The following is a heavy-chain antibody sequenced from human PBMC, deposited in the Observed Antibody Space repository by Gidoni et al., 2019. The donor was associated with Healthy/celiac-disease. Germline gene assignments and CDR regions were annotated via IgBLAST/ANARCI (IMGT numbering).Heavy chain of an antibody. J-gene: IGHJ3*02. Sequence: QVQLVESGGGVVQPGRSLRLSCAASGFTFSSYGMHWVRQAPGKGLEWVAVIWYDGSNKYYADSVKGRFTISRDNSKNTLYLQMNSLRAEDTAVYYCARDSNSRTELTDAFDIWGQGTMVTVSS. V-gene: IGHV3-33*01. CDR2: IWYDGSNK. CDR1: GFTFSSYG. CDR3: ARDSNSRTELTDAFDI. D-gene: IGHD1-26*01.